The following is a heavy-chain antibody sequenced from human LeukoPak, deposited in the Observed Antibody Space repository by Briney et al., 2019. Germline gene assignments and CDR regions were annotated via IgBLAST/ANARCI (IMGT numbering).Heavy chain of an antibody. J-gene: IGHJ4*02. CDR1: GFTFGSYS. CDR2: ITSSSSTI. CDR3: TRENSGWFI. D-gene: IGHD6-19*01. Sequence: WGSLRLSCAASGFTFGSYSMNWVRQAPGKGLEWISYITSSSSTIYYADSVKGRFTISRDNAKNSLYLQMNSLRAEDTAVYYCTRENSGWFIWGQGTLVTVSS. V-gene: IGHV3-48*04.